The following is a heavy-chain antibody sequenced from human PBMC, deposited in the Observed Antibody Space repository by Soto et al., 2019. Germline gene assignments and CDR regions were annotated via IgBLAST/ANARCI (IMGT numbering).Heavy chain of an antibody. CDR1: GFTFSSYA. CDR3: VKEVGAAAGDADDFQL. V-gene: IGHV3-64D*06. J-gene: IGHJ1*01. CDR2: ISSNGGST. D-gene: IGHD6-13*01. Sequence: GGSLRLSCSASGFTFSSYAMYWVRQAPGKGLEYVSAISSNGGSTYYAECMKGRFTISRENSKNTLYLQMSSLRAVDKFVSYCVKEVGAAAGDADDFQLWGQGTLVTVSS.